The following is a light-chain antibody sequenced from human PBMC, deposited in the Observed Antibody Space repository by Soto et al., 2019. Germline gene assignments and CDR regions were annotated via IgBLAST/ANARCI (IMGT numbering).Light chain of an antibody. Sequence: EIVLTQSPCTLSLSAGDGATLSGRASQSVSSIYFAWYQQKPGQAPRLLIFGTSTSATGIPDRFSGSGSGTDFTLTISRLEPEDFAIYYCQQCGKSPPTFGGGTKVDIK. CDR3: QQCGKSPPT. V-gene: IGKV3-20*01. CDR2: GTS. CDR1: QSVSSIY. J-gene: IGKJ4*01.